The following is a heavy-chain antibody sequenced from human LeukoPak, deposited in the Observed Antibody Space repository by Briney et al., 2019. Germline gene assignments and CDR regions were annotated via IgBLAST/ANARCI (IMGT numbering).Heavy chain of an antibody. V-gene: IGHV4-59*08. CDR3: AIHRRWLQSGYYYYYYMDV. Sequence: SDPQFLTCTVSDDSITFCYWSWLRQPPGKLLEWIGYIHHTWITNYNPSLHSRVTISSDTSNNHSSLKLSSLTASDTAVYYCAIHRRWLQSGYYYYYYMDVWGKGTTVSISS. D-gene: IGHD5-24*01. CDR1: DDSITFCY. J-gene: IGHJ6*03. CDR2: IHHTWIT.